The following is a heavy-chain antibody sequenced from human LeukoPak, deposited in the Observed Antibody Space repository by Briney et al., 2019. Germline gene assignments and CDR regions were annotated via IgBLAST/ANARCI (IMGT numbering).Heavy chain of an antibody. V-gene: IGHV1-69*05. Sequence: ASVTVSCKASGGTFSSYAISWVRQAPGQGLEWMGGIIPIFGTANYAQKFQGRVTITTDESTSTAYMELSSLRSEDTAVYYCARGGIDYDSSGYLFDPWGQGTLVTVSS. D-gene: IGHD3-22*01. CDR3: ARGGIDYDSSGYLFDP. CDR1: GGTFSSYA. J-gene: IGHJ5*02. CDR2: IIPIFGTA.